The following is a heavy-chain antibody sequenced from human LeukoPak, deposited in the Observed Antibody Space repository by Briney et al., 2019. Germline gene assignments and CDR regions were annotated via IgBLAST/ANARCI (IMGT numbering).Heavy chain of an antibody. D-gene: IGHD3-3*01. V-gene: IGHV4-39*01. CDR2: VYYTGST. CDR1: GGSVTSTTYY. CDR3: ARHRRDHDFWSGSNPTDYYYYMDV. J-gene: IGHJ6*03. Sequence: SETLSLTCSVSGGSVTSTTYYWGWIRQPPGGGLEWIANVYYTGSTYSNPSLKSRVTMSVDTSKNQFSLKLSSVTAADTAVYYCARHRRDHDFWSGSNPTDYYYYMDVWGKGTSVTVSS.